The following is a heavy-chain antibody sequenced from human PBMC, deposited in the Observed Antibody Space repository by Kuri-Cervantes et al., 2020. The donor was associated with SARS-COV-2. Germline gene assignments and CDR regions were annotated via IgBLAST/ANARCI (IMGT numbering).Heavy chain of an antibody. V-gene: IGHV3-30*02. J-gene: IGHJ4*02. CDR1: GFTFSSYS. D-gene: IGHD3-3*01. CDR2: VRYDGGEK. Sequence: GGSLRLSCAASGFTFSSYSMSWVRQAPGKGLEWVAFVRYDGGEKHYADSVKGRFTISRDSSKNTLYLDMNSLRVEDTAVYYCAKDPLYRGTYDLGKLDYWGRGTLVTVSS. CDR3: AKDPLYRGTYDLGKLDY.